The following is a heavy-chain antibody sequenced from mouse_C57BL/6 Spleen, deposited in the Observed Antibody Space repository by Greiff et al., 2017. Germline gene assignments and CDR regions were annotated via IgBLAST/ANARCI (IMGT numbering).Heavy chain of an antibody. V-gene: IGHV1-80*01. J-gene: IGHJ4*01. Sequence: QVQLQQSGAELVKPGASVKISCKASGYAFSSYWMNWVKQRPGRGLEWIGQIYPGDGDTNYNGKFKGKATLTADKSSSPAYMQLSSLTSEDSAVYVCARDRNYTYAMDYWGQGTSVTVSS. D-gene: IGHD2-5*01. CDR2: IYPGDGDT. CDR1: GYAFSSYW. CDR3: ARDRNYTYAMDY.